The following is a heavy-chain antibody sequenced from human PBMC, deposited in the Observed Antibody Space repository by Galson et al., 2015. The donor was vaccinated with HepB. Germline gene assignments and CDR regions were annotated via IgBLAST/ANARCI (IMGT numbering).Heavy chain of an antibody. Sequence: SLRLSCATSGFSFNKYGMHWVRQAPGKGLEWVAFTRFDGSEKYYAESVKGRFTISRDNSKNTVTLQMNSLRPEDTAVYYCAKDRALMWLLYYAMDVWGQGTAVTVSS. D-gene: IGHD3-3*01. CDR1: GFSFNKYG. CDR2: TRFDGSEK. J-gene: IGHJ6*02. V-gene: IGHV3-30*02. CDR3: AKDRALMWLLYYAMDV.